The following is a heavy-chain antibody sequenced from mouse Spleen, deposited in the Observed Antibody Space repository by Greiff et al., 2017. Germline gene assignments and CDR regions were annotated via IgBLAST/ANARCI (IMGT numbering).Heavy chain of an antibody. Sequence: QVQLQQSGPGLVAPSQSLSITCTVSGFSLTSYGVDWVRQSPGKGLEWLGVIWGGGSTNYNSALKSRLSISKDNSKSQVFLKMNSLQTDDTAMYYCASSFLQGAVAMDYWGQGTSVTVSS. CDR3: ASSFLQGAVAMDY. J-gene: IGHJ4*01. D-gene: IGHD2-10*01. V-gene: IGHV2-6*01. CDR1: GFSLTSYG. CDR2: IWGGGST.